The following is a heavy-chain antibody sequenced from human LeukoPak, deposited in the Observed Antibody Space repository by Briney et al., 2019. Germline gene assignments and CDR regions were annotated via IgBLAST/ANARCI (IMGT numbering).Heavy chain of an antibody. J-gene: IGHJ4*02. CDR3: AKGVHSDHYVQSMDF. D-gene: IGHD3-16*01. CDR1: GGSFSGYY. CDR2: ITGSGDTT. V-gene: IGHV3-23*01. Sequence: ETLSLTCAVYGGSFSGYYWSWVRQAPGMGLEWVSTITGSGDTTYYADSVKGRFTISRDNSKNTLYLQINSLRAEDTAVYYCAKGVHSDHYVQSMDFWGQGTLVTVSS.